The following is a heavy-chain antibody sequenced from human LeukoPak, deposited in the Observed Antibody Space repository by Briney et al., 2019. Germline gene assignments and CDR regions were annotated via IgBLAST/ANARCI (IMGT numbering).Heavy chain of an antibody. Sequence: GGSLRLSCAGSGFTFSGHAMSWVRQAPGKGLEWVSGISGSGGSTYYADSVKGRFTISRDNSKNTLYLQLNSLRAEDTAVYYCAKDLSGPYYGLDVWGKGTTVTVSS. D-gene: IGHD2/OR15-2a*01. CDR3: AKDLSGPYYGLDV. J-gene: IGHJ6*04. CDR2: ISGSGGST. CDR1: GFTFSGHA. V-gene: IGHV3-23*01.